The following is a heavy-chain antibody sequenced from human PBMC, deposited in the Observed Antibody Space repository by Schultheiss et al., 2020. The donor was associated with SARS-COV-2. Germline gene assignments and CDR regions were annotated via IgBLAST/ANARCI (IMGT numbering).Heavy chain of an antibody. Sequence: ASVKVSCKASGGTFSSYAISWVRQAPGQRLEWMGWINAGNGNTNYAQKFQGRVTMTRNTSISTAYMELRSLRSDDTAVYYCARVGTTLNDYYYYGMDVWGQGTTVTVSS. CDR3: ARVGTTLNDYYYYGMDV. CDR1: GGTFSSYA. J-gene: IGHJ6*02. V-gene: IGHV1-8*02. CDR2: INAGNGNT. D-gene: IGHD1-7*01.